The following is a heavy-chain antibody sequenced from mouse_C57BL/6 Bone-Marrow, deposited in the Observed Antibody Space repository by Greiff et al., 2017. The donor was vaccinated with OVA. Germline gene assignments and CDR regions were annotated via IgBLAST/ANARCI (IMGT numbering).Heavy chain of an antibody. Sequence: QVQLKESGAELVKPGASVKMSCKASGYTFTSYWITWVKQRPGQGLEWIGDIYPGSGSTNYNEKFKSKATLTVDTSSSTAYMQLSSLTSEDSAVYYCARDYIATVVDYAMDYWGQGTAVTVSS. V-gene: IGHV1-55*01. CDR2: IYPGSGST. J-gene: IGHJ4*01. CDR1: GYTFTSYW. D-gene: IGHD1-1*01. CDR3: ARDYIATVVDYAMDY.